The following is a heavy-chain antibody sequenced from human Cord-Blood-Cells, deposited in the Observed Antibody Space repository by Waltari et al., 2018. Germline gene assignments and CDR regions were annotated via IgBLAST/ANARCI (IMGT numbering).Heavy chain of an antibody. V-gene: IGHV5-51*01. CDR1: GYSFTSYW. D-gene: IGHD3-22*01. J-gene: IGHJ4*02. CDR2: IYPCYSDT. CDR3: ARAGDSSGYYYYFDY. Sequence: EVQLVQSGAEVKKPGESLKISCKGSGYSFTSYWIGWVRQMPGKGLEWMGFIYPCYSDTRYSPSFQGQVTSSADKSISTAYLQWSSLKASDTAMYYCARAGDSSGYYYYFDYWGQGTLVTVSS.